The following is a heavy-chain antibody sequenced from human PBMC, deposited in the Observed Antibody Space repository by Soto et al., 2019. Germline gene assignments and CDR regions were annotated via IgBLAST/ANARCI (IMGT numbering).Heavy chain of an antibody. CDR1: GFTFRSSS. CDR2: ISSSSSYI. Sequence: PGGPVRLSCTASGFTFRSSSMNWFPQSPGKGLEWCSSISSSSSYIYYADSVKGRFTISRDNAKNSLYLQMNSLRAEDTAVYYCARSLDIVLMVYAPDPSLNWFDPWGQGTLVTVSS. V-gene: IGHV3-21*01. CDR3: ARSLDIVLMVYAPDPSLNWFDP. D-gene: IGHD2-8*01. J-gene: IGHJ5*02.